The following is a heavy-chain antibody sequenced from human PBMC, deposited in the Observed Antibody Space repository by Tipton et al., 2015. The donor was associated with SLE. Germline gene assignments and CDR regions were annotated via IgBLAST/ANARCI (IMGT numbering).Heavy chain of an antibody. CDR1: GGSISSYY. CDR3: ARGDIVVVTAIPGGYFDY. D-gene: IGHD2-21*02. V-gene: IGHV4-59*12. Sequence: TLSLTCTVSGGSISSYYWSWIRQPPGKGLEWIGYIYYSGSTNYNPSLKSRVTISADTSKNQFSLKLNSVTAADTAVYYCARGDIVVVTAIPGGYFDYWGQGTLVTVSS. J-gene: IGHJ4*02. CDR2: IYYSGST.